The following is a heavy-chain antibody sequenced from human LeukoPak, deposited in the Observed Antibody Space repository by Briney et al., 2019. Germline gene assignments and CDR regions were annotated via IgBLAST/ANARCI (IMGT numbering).Heavy chain of an antibody. V-gene: IGHV6-1*01. CDR3: AREDTIRTGTTFDP. J-gene: IGHJ5*02. D-gene: IGHD1-7*01. Sequence: SQTLSLTCAISGDSVTSNSATWNWIRQSPSRGLEWLGRTYYRSKWYNDYAVSVKSRITINPDTSKNQFSLQLNSVTPEDTAVYYCAREDTIRTGTTFDPWGQGTLVTVSS. CDR1: GDSVTSNSAT. CDR2: TYYRSKWYN.